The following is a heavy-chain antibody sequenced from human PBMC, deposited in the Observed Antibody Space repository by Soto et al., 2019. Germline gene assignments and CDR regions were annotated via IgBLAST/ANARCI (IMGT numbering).Heavy chain of an antibody. CDR1: GYTFTNYG. Sequence: QVQVVQSGDEVKKPGASVKVSCKASGYTFTNYGFSWVRQAPGQGLEWMGGISGYNGNTKYAEKFQGTVTMTTDTSRSTAHMELRSLRSDETAEYYCAREGQAPYYSYGMDVWGQGTAVTVSS. J-gene: IGHJ6*02. CDR2: ISGYNGNT. CDR3: AREGQAPYYSYGMDV. V-gene: IGHV1-18*01.